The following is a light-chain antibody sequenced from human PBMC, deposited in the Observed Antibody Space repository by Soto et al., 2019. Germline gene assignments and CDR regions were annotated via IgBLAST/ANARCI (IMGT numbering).Light chain of an antibody. Sequence: DIQMTQSPSSLSASIGDRVTITCRASQDINYCLNWYQQKPGRAPKLLIFDATSLKTGVPSRFSGSGSGTDFTFTISSLQPEDLATYYCQQYDDLPITFCQETRMEIK. V-gene: IGKV1-33*01. CDR1: QDINYC. J-gene: IGKJ5*01. CDR3: QQYDDLPIT. CDR2: DAT.